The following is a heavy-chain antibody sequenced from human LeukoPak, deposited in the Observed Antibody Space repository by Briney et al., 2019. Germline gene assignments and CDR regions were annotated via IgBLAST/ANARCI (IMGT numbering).Heavy chain of an antibody. D-gene: IGHD3-22*01. CDR2: IYHSGST. J-gene: IGHJ6*02. V-gene: IGHV4-39*07. CDR1: GGSISSSSYY. CDR3: ARGKPDSSGYYSYYYYYGMDV. Sequence: SETLSLTCTVSGGSISSSSYYWGWIRQPPGKGLEWIGEIYHSGSTNYNPSLKSRVTISVDKSKNQFSLKLSSVTAADTAVYYCARGKPDSSGYYSYYYYYGMDVWGQGTTVTVSS.